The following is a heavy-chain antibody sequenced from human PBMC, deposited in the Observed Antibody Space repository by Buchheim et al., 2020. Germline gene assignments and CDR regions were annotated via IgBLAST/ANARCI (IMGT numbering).Heavy chain of an antibody. CDR2: IYPGDSDT. CDR3: ARLFSQVSRDYYYDSSGYLDY. V-gene: IGHV5-51*01. CDR1: GYSFTSYW. Sequence: EVQLVQSGAEVKKPGESLKISCKGSGYSFTSYWIGWVRQMPGKGLEWMGIIYPGDSDTRYSPSFQGRVTISADKSISTAYLQWSSLKASDTAMYYCARLFSQVSRDYYYDSSGYLDYWGQGTL. D-gene: IGHD3-22*01. J-gene: IGHJ4*02.